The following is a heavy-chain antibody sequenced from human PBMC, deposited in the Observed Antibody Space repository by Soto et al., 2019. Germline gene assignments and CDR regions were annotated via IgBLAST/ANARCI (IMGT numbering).Heavy chain of an antibody. V-gene: IGHV1-18*01. Sequence: QVPLVQSGAEVKKPGASVKVSCKASGYTFTSYGISWVRQAPGQGLEWMGWISAYNGNTNYAQKLQGRVTMTTDTSTSTAYMELRSLRSDDTAVYYCARVSRNYDSSGYYSKIDYWGQGTLVTVSS. D-gene: IGHD3-22*01. CDR1: GYTFTSYG. J-gene: IGHJ4*02. CDR2: ISAYNGNT. CDR3: ARVSRNYDSSGYYSKIDY.